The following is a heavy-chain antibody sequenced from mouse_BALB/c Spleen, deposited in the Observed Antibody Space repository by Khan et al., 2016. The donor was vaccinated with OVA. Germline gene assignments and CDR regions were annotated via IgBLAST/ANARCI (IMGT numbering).Heavy chain of an antibody. CDR3: VSDVAYYRNDGWFAY. V-gene: IGHV1-4*01. Sequence: QVRLQQSGAELARPGASVKMSCKTSGYTFSSYTIHWIKLRPGQGLEWIGYINPNNGYTNYNQKFKDKATLTADKSSTTVYMQLSSLTSDDSAMYNGVSDVAYYRNDGWFAYWGQGTLVTVSA. CDR1: GYTFSSYT. D-gene: IGHD2-14*01. CDR2: INPNNGYT. J-gene: IGHJ3*01.